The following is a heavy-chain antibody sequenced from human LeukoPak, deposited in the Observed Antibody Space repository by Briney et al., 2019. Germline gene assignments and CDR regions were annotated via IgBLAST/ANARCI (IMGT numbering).Heavy chain of an antibody. Sequence: PGGSLRLSCAASGFSFSFYSMNWVRQAPGKGLEWVSSISSSSTYIYYADSVKGRFTISRDNAKNSLYLQMNSLGVEDTAVYYCARRVASANDAFDIWGQGTMVTVSS. CDR1: GFSFSFYS. V-gene: IGHV3-21*01. D-gene: IGHD6-13*01. J-gene: IGHJ3*02. CDR2: ISSSSTYI. CDR3: ARRVASANDAFDI.